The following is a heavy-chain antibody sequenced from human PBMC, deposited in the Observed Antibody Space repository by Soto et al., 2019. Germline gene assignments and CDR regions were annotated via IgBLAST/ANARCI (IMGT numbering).Heavy chain of an antibody. CDR1: GFTFSSYS. V-gene: IGHV3-48*02. D-gene: IGHD6-19*01. Sequence: EVQLVESGGGLVQPGGSLRLSCAASGFTFSSYSMNWVRQAPGKGLEWVSYISSSSSTIYYADSVKGRFTISRDNGNNALYLQMNRLRDEDPAVYYCARLSSGSFGGQGTLVTVSS. CDR2: ISSSSSTI. CDR3: ARLSSGSF. J-gene: IGHJ4*02.